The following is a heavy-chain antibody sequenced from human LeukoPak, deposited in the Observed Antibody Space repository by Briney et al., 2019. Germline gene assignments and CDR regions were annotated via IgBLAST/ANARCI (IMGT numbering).Heavy chain of an antibody. CDR1: GFTFSSYS. CDR3: AREKKGAAFDI. V-gene: IGHV3-21*01. D-gene: IGHD3-16*01. CDR2: ISSSSSYI. J-gene: IGHJ3*02. Sequence: PGGSLRLSCAASGFTFSSYSMNWVRQAPGKGLEWVSSISSSSSYIYYADSVKGRFTISRDNSKNTLYLQMNSLRAEDTAVYYCAREKKGAAFDIWGQGTMVTVSS.